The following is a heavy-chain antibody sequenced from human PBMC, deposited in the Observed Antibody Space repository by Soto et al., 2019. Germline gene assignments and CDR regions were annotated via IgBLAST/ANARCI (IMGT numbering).Heavy chain of an antibody. CDR2: IVPILGIT. V-gene: IGHV1-69*02. CDR1: GGSFSSYT. J-gene: IGHJ6*03. CDR3: ATTMEYSNYFYYMDV. D-gene: IGHD1-1*01. Sequence: QVRLVQSGAEVKKPGASVTVSCTTSGGSFSSYTFSWVRQFPGQGLEWMGRIVPILGITNYAQKFQGRVTLSADKSTSTVYMDLSSLRSEDTAIYYCATTMEYSNYFYYMDVWGSGTTVTVSS.